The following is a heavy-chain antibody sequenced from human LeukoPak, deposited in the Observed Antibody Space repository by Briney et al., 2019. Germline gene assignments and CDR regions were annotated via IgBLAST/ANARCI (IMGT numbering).Heavy chain of an antibody. CDR2: KSYDGSNK. J-gene: IGHJ5*02. Sequence: PGRSLRLSCAASGFTFSSYSMDWVRPPPGKGLGGVTMKSYDGSNKYYTDSVNGRFTISRDNSKNTLYLQMNSLRTEDTALYYCARDHSLEYGNWFDPWGQGTLVTVSS. CDR1: GFTFSSYS. CDR3: ARDHSLEYGNWFDP. D-gene: IGHD3-3*01. V-gene: IGHV3-30*04.